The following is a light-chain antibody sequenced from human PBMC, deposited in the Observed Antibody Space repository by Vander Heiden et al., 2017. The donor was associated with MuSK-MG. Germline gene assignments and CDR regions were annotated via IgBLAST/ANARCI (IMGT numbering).Light chain of an antibody. CDR1: QYIGTH. J-gene: IGKJ4*01. V-gene: IGKV1-39*01. Sequence: DIQMTQSPFSLSASVGDKVTITCRASQYIGTHLNWYQQKPGKGPKFLIYAASNLQSGVPSRFSGTGSGADFTLTISNLQPADFATYYFQQGDTTPGTFGGGTKVEI. CDR3: QQGDTTPGT. CDR2: AAS.